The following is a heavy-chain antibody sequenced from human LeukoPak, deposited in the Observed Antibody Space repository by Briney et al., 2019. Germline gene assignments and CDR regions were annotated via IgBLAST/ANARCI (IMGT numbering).Heavy chain of an antibody. CDR3: ARGLGTTVTTDY. CDR1: GFTFSSYS. Sequence: GGSLSLSCAASGFTFSSYSMNWVRQAPGKGLEWVSSISSSSSYIYYADSVKGRFTISRDNAKNSLYLQMNSLRAEDTAVYYCARGLGTTVTTDYWGQGTLVTVSS. J-gene: IGHJ4*02. D-gene: IGHD4-17*01. CDR2: ISSSSSYI. V-gene: IGHV3-21*01.